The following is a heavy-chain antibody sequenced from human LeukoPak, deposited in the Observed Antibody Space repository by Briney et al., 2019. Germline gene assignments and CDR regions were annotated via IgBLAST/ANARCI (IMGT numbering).Heavy chain of an antibody. J-gene: IGHJ4*02. CDR3: VRQGLQSGTYPAY. CDR1: GYSFTTYW. CDR2: LYPDGSAT. V-gene: IGHV5-51*01. Sequence: GEPLKISCKASGYSFTTYWIGWVRQMPGKGLEWMGMLYPDGSATTYHPSFEGRVTISADKSVTTAYLEWNSLKASDTALYYCVRQGLQSGTYPAYWGPGTLVTVSS. D-gene: IGHD1-26*01.